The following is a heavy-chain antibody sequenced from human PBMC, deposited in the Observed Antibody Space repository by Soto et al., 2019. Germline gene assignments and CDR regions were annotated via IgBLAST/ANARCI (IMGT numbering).Heavy chain of an antibody. Sequence: GGSLRLSCAASGFTFSSYWMSWVRQAPGKGLEWVANIKQDGSEKFYVDSVKGRFTISKDNAKNSVYLQMNSLRAEDTAVYYWARGHTTSPNWFDPWGQGTLVTVYS. D-gene: IGHD2-2*01. CDR2: IKQDGSEK. V-gene: IGHV3-7*03. CDR1: GFTFSSYW. CDR3: ARGHTTSPNWFDP. J-gene: IGHJ5*02.